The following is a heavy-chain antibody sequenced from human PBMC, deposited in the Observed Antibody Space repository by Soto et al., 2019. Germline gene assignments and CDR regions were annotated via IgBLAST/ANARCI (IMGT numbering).Heavy chain of an antibody. Sequence: PGGSLRLSCAASGFTFSSYSMNWVRQAPGKGLEWVSYISSSSSTIYYADSVKGRFTISRDNAKNSLYLQMNSLRAEDTAVYYCARELGSSWYPEYFQHWGQGTLVTVSS. V-gene: IGHV3-48*01. CDR1: GFTFSSYS. CDR2: ISSSSSTI. D-gene: IGHD6-13*01. J-gene: IGHJ1*01. CDR3: ARELGSSWYPEYFQH.